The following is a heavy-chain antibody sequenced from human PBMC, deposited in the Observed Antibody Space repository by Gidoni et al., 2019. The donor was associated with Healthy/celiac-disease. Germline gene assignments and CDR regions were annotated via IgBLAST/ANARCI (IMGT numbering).Heavy chain of an antibody. V-gene: IGHV1-2*02. D-gene: IGHD2-2*01. J-gene: IGHJ5*02. CDR3: AREGYCSSTSCYVFDP. CDR2: INPNSGGT. Sequence: QVQLVQSGAEVKKPGASVTVSCKASGYTFTGYYMHWVRQAPGQGLEWMGWINPNSGGTNYAQKFQGRVTMTRDTSISTAYMELSRLRSDDTAVYYCAREGYCSSTSCYVFDPWGQGTLVTVSS. CDR1: GYTFTGYY.